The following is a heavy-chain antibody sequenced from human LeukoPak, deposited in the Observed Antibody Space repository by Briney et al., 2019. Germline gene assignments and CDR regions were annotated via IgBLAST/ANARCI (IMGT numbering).Heavy chain of an antibody. V-gene: IGHV4-30-4*01. D-gene: IGHD3-22*01. CDR1: GGSISSGDYY. CDR2: IYYSGST. CDR3: ARGDYYDSSGYYAFDI. J-gene: IGHJ3*02. Sequence: SETLSLTCTVSGGSISSGDYYWSWIRQPPGKGLEWIGYIYYSGSTYYNPFLKSRVTISVDTSKNQFSLKLSSVTAADTAVYYCARGDYYDSSGYYAFDIWGQGTMVTVSS.